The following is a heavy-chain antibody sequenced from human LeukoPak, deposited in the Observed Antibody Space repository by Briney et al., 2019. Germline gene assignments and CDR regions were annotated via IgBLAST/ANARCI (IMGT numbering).Heavy chain of an antibody. CDR2: ISGSGRST. CDR1: GFTFSSYG. CDR3: AKASTRSSLSGEQIGY. Sequence: GGSLRLSCAASGFTFSSYGMSWVRQAPGKGLEWVSAISGSGRSTYYADSVKGRFTISRDNSKNTLYLQMNSLRAEDTAVYYCAKASTRSSLSGEQIGYWGQGTLVTVSS. J-gene: IGHJ4*02. V-gene: IGHV3-23*01. D-gene: IGHD1/OR15-1a*01.